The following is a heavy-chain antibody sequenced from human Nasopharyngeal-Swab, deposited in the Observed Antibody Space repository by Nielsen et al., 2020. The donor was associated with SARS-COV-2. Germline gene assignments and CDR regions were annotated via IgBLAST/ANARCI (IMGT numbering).Heavy chain of an antibody. J-gene: IGHJ4*02. CDR2: INTNTGNP. CDR1: GYILTGYT. V-gene: IGHV7-4-1*02. D-gene: IGHD6-13*01. CDR3: ARSGYSNSFDY. Sequence: ASVKVSCKASGYILTGYTMNWVRQAPGQGLEWMGWINTNTGNPTYAQGFTGRFVFSLDTSVSTAYLQFSSLMAEDTAVYYCARSGYSNSFDYWGQGTLVTVSS.